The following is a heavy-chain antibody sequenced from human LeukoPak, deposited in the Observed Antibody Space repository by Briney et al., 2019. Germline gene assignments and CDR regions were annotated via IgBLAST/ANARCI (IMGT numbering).Heavy chain of an antibody. Sequence: ASVKVSCKASGYTFTSYGISWVRQAPGQGLEWMGWISAYNGNTNYAQKLQGRVTMTTDTSTSTAYMELRSLRSDDTAVYYCARDSHCSSTSCYPLWFDPWGQGTLVTVSS. D-gene: IGHD2-2*01. CDR1: GYTFTSYG. CDR2: ISAYNGNT. J-gene: IGHJ5*02. V-gene: IGHV1-18*01. CDR3: ARDSHCSSTSCYPLWFDP.